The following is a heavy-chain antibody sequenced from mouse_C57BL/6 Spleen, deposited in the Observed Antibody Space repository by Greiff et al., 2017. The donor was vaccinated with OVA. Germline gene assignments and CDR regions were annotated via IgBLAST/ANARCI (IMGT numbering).Heavy chain of an antibody. CDR1: GYTFTSYW. D-gene: IGHD1-1*01. CDR3: ASADFITTVVAYWYFCV. V-gene: IGHV1-52*01. CDR2: IDPSDSEN. Sequence: QVKLQQPGAELVRPGSSVKLSCKASGYTFTSYWMHWVKQRPIQGLEWIGNIDPSDSENHYNHKFKDKATLTVDKSTSTPYMQLSSLTSEDSAVYYCASADFITTVVAYWYFCVWGTGTTVTFSS. J-gene: IGHJ1*03.